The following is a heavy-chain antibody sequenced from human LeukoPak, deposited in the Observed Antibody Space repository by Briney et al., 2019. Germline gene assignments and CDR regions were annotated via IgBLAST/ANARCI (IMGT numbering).Heavy chain of an antibody. V-gene: IGHV4-59*01. Sequence: SETLSLTCTVSGRSISSYYWSWIRQPPGRGLEWLGYIYYSGSTNYNPSLKSRVAISVDTSKNQFSLKLSSVTAADTAVYYCASTYYDFWSGYYTGGTFDYWGQGTLVTVSS. D-gene: IGHD3-3*01. CDR3: ASTYYDFWSGYYTGGTFDY. CDR1: GRSISSYY. J-gene: IGHJ4*02. CDR2: IYYSGST.